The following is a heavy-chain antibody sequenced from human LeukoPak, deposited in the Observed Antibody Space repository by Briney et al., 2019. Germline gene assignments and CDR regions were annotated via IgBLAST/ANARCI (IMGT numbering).Heavy chain of an antibody. J-gene: IGHJ4*02. Sequence: PGGSLRLSCAASGFTFSSYSMNWVRQAPGKGLEWVSSISSSSSYIYYADSVKGRFTISRDNAKNSLYLQMNSLRAEDTAVYYCATTPRAMTTVTTGYWGQGTLVTVSS. CDR2: ISSSSSYI. CDR1: GFTFSSYS. CDR3: ATTPRAMTTVTTGY. D-gene: IGHD4-17*01. V-gene: IGHV3-21*01.